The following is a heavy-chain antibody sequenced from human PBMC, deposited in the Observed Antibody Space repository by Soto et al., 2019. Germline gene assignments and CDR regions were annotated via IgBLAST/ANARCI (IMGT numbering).Heavy chain of an antibody. D-gene: IGHD6-13*01. CDR2: ISYDGSNK. J-gene: IGHJ4*02. Sequence: VAVISYDGSNKYYADSVKGRFTISRDNSKNTLYLQMNSLRAEDTAVYYCAKDGGSYSSSWYVAYWGQGTLVTVSS. V-gene: IGHV3-30*18. CDR3: AKDGGSYSSSWYVAY.